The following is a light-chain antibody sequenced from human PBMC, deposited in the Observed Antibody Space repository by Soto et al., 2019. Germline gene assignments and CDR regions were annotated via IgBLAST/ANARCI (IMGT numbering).Light chain of an antibody. CDR3: QQYNSYVMYT. Sequence: DIQMTQSPSTLSASVGDRVTITCRASQSISSWLAWYQQKPGKAPKLLIYDDSSLESGVPSRFRGSGSGTEFTLTISSLQPDDFSPYYCQQYNSYVMYTFGQGTKLEIK. CDR1: QSISSW. V-gene: IGKV1-5*01. J-gene: IGKJ2*01. CDR2: DDS.